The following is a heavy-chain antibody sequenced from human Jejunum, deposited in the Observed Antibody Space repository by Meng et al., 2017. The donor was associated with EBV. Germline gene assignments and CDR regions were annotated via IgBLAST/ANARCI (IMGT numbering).Heavy chain of an antibody. J-gene: IGHJ4*02. V-gene: IGHV4-59*01. CDR1: GVSMRNFY. CDR3: ARGGGRPEY. D-gene: IGHD3-10*01. Sequence: QVTSAESVPSMVKPSEARSLPFTVSGVSMRNFYWGWFRQPTGKGLEWIGYIYYSVSTNYNPSLKSRVTISVDTSKNQFSLSLSSVTAADTAVYYCARGGGRPEYWGQGILVTVSS. CDR2: IYYSVST.